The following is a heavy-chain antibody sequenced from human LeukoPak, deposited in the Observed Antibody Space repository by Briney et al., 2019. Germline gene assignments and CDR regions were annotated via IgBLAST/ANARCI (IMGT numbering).Heavy chain of an antibody. D-gene: IGHD3-22*01. CDR3: AKDANYYDSSGFFIPFDY. V-gene: IGHV3-23*01. CDR2: ISGNGHQT. CDR1: GFAFSRFA. Sequence: GGSLRLSCSASGFAFSRFAMTWVRHLPGKGLDWVSTISGNGHQTYYGDSVKGRFSVSRDNSKNILYLQMDSLRADDSALYYWAKDANYYDSSGFFIPFDYWGQGTLITVSS. J-gene: IGHJ4*02.